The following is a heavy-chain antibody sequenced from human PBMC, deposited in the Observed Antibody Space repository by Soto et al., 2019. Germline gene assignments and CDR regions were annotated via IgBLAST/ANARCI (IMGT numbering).Heavy chain of an antibody. V-gene: IGHV3-23*01. CDR2: ISGSGGST. CDR3: AKVVRFLEWPQGAFDI. J-gene: IGHJ3*02. Sequence: GGSLRLSCAASGFTFSSYAMSWVRQAPGKGLEWVSAISGSGGSTNYADSVKGRFTISRDNSKNTLYLQMNSLRAEDTAVYYCAKVVRFLEWPQGAFDIWGQGTMVTVSS. D-gene: IGHD3-3*01. CDR1: GFTFSSYA.